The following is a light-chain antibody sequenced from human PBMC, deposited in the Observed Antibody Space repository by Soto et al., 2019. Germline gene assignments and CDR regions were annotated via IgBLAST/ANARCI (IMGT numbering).Light chain of an antibody. CDR2: AAS. CDR3: QKYNSAPGT. CDR1: QGISNY. J-gene: IGKJ1*01. Sequence: DIQMTQSPSSLSASVGDRVTITCRASQGISNYLAWYKQRPGKVPKLLISAASTLQSGVPSRFSGSGSGTDFSLTIRGLQPEDVANYYCQKYNSAPGTFGQGTEVEIK. V-gene: IGKV1-27*01.